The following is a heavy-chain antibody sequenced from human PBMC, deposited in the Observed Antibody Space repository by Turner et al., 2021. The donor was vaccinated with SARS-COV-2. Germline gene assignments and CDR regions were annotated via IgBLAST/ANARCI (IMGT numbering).Heavy chain of an antibody. CDR2: ISSSGSTI. CDR3: ARDNGYCSGSSCYSMGFDY. CDR1: GFTFSSYE. V-gene: IGHV3-48*03. Sequence: EVQLVESGGGLVRPGGSLRLSCAASGFTFSSYEMNWVRQAPGKGLEWVSYISSSGSTIYYADSVKGRFTISRDNAKNSLYLQMNSLRAEDTAVYYCARDNGYCSGSSCYSMGFDYWGQGTLVTVSS. D-gene: IGHD2-15*01. J-gene: IGHJ4*02.